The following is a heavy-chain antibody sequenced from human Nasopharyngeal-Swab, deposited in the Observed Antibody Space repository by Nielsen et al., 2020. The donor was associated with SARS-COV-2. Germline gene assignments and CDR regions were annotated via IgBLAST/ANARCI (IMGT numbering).Heavy chain of an antibody. Sequence: SETLSLTCTVSGDSISSGKDYWNWIRQTPGRGLEWIGYIDYSGSTDHNPSLKSRVTISVDTSKNQFSLKANSVTAADTAVYYCARLGRYYDTLSGYARHFDYWGQGTLVTVSS. CDR2: IDYSGST. CDR3: ARLGRYYDTLSGYARHFDY. V-gene: IGHV4-30-4*01. CDR1: GDSISSGKDY. J-gene: IGHJ4*02. D-gene: IGHD3-9*01.